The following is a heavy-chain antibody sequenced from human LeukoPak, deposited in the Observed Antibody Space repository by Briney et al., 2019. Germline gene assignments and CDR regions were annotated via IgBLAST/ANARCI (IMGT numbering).Heavy chain of an antibody. J-gene: IGHJ4*02. CDR2: INHSGCT. CDR3: ARRPDGGTYFDY. D-gene: IGHD3-16*01. V-gene: IGHV4-34*01. CDR1: GGSFSGYY. Sequence: PSETLSLTCAVYGGSFSGYYWSWIRQPPGKGLEWIGEINHSGCTNYNPSLKSRVTISVDTSKNQFSLKLSSVTAADTAVYYCARRPDGGTYFDYWGQGTLVTVSS.